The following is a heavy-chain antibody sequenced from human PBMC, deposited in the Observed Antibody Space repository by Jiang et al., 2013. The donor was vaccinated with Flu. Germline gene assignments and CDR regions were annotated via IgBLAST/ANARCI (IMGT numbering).Heavy chain of an antibody. J-gene: IGHJ4*02. D-gene: IGHD1-14*01. Sequence: VQLLESGGALVQPGGSLTLSCVASGFTFSDYWMSWVRQAPGKGLEWVADIKQDDSEIYYVDSVKGRFTIIRDNAKKSQYLHMNYLRAEDTAVYYCARGRRDGYNEFDYWGQGTLVTVSS. V-gene: IGHV3-7*03. CDR2: IKQDDSEI. CDR1: GFTFSDYW. CDR3: ARGRRDGYNEFDY.